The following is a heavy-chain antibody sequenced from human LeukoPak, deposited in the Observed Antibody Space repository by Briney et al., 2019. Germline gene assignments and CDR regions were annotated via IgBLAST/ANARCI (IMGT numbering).Heavy chain of an antibody. CDR1: GYTFTSYY. CDR3: ARDGGSGSYYNPYYYYYMDV. Sequence: ASVKVSCKASGYTFTSYYMHWVRQAPGQGLEWMRIINPSGGSTSYAQKFQGRVTMTRDTSTSTVYMELSSLRSEDTAVYYCARDGGSGSYYNPYYYYYMDVWGKGTTVTISS. J-gene: IGHJ6*03. D-gene: IGHD3-10*01. CDR2: INPSGGST. V-gene: IGHV1-46*01.